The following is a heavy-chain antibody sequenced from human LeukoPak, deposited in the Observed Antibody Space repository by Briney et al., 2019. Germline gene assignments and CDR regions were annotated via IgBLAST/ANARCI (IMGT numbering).Heavy chain of an antibody. CDR2: INHSGST. Sequence: SETLSLTCAVYGGSFSTYYWSWIRQPPGKGLEWIGEINHSGSTNYNPSLKSRVTISVDTSKNQFSLKLTSVTAADTAVYYCARNPARKSFVRDAFDIWGQGTMVIVSS. CDR3: ARNPARKSFVRDAFDI. J-gene: IGHJ3*02. CDR1: GGSFSTYY. D-gene: IGHD3-10*01. V-gene: IGHV4-34*01.